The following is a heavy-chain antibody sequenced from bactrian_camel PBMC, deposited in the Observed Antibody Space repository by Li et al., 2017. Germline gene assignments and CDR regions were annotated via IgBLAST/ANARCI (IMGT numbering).Heavy chain of an antibody. D-gene: IGHD6*01. CDR3: ATSSTWTVRFFY. Sequence: QLVESGGGLVQPGGSLRLSCAASGFTDSAHYMSWVRQAPGEGLEWVSSIYRDGSYTYYADPVKGRLTISRDNAKNNVYLQLNNLKHEDTALYFCATSSTWTVRFFYWGQGTQVTVS. V-gene: IGHV3-2*01. CDR2: IYRDGSYT. CDR1: GFTDSAHY. J-gene: IGHJ4*01.